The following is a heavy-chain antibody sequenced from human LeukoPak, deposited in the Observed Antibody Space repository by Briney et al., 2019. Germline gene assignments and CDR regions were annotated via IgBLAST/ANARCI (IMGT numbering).Heavy chain of an antibody. CDR1: GYSISSGYY. V-gene: IGHV4-38-2*02. CDR3: AGPSGGSGIWGEY. Sequence: AETLSLTCTVSGYSISSGYYWGWIRQPPGKGLEWIGDIYHSGSTHYNPSLKSRVTISVDTSKNQFSLKLSSVTAADTAVYYCAGPSGGSGIWGEYWGQGTLVTVSS. D-gene: IGHD3-10*01. CDR2: IYHSGST. J-gene: IGHJ4*02.